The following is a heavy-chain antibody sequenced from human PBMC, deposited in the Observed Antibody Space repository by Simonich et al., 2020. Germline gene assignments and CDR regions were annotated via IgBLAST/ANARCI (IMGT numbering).Heavy chain of an antibody. Sequence: QVQLQESGPGLVKPSETLSLPCAVSGYSISGGYYWALFRQPPGKGLEGIGSIFHSGGNYYNPSLKSRVTISVDTSKNQFSLKLSSVTAADTAVYYCARVTREWLVFYWGQGTLVTVSS. D-gene: IGHD6-19*01. V-gene: IGHV4-38-2*01. CDR2: IFHSGGN. J-gene: IGHJ4*02. CDR3: ARVTREWLVFY. CDR1: GYSISGGYY.